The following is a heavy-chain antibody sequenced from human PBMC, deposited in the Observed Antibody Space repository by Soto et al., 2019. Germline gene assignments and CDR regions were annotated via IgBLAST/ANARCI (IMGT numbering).Heavy chain of an antibody. V-gene: IGHV3-30-3*01. Sequence: QVQLVESGGGVVQPGRSLRLSCAASGFTFSSYAMHWVRQAPGKGLEWVAVISYDGSNKYYADSVKGRFTISRDNSKNTLYLQMNSLRADDTVVYYCAREGLVPAATPWFDYWGHGTLVTVSS. CDR2: ISYDGSNK. CDR3: AREGLVPAATPWFDY. D-gene: IGHD2-2*02. CDR1: GFTFSSYA. J-gene: IGHJ4*01.